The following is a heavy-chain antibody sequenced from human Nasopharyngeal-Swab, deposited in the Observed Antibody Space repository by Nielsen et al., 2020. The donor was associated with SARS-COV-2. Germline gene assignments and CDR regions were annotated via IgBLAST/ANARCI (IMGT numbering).Heavy chain of an antibody. J-gene: IGHJ4*02. CDR2: IRSKGNNYAT. D-gene: IGHD2-15*01. V-gene: IGHV3-73*01. Sequence: GGSLRLSCAASGFTSSDSAIHWVRQASGEGLEWVARIRSKGNNYATAYSASVKGRFIIFRDDPTNTAYLQMNSLKTEDTAMYYCTRCGGGCYSGRDYWGQGTLVTVSS. CDR1: GFTSSDSA. CDR3: TRCGGGCYSGRDY.